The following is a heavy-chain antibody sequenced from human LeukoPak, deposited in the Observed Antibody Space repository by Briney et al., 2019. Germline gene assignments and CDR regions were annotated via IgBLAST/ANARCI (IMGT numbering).Heavy chain of an antibody. CDR2: IWYDGSNK. J-gene: IGHJ5*02. D-gene: IGHD3-22*01. CDR1: GFTFSSYG. CDR3: AKNSLLRGYPYNWFDP. Sequence: PGGSLRLSXAASGFTFSSYGMHWVRQAPGKGLEWVAVIWYDGSNKYYADSVKGRFTISRDNSKNTLYLQMNSLRAEDTAVYYFAKNSLLRGYPYNWFDPWGQGTLVTVSS. V-gene: IGHV3-33*06.